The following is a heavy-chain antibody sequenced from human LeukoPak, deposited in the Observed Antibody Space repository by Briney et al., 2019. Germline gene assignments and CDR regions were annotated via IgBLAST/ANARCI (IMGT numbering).Heavy chain of an antibody. CDR1: GYSISSGYY. D-gene: IGHD3-10*01. V-gene: IGHV4-38-2*02. J-gene: IGHJ4*02. CDR3: ASRYGSGSYGFDY. CDR2: IYYSGST. Sequence: SETLSLTCTVSGYSISSGYYWGWIRQPPGKGLEWIGSIYYSGSTYYNPSLKSRVTISADTSKNQFSLKLSSVTAADTAVYYCASRYGSGSYGFDYWGQGTLVTVSS.